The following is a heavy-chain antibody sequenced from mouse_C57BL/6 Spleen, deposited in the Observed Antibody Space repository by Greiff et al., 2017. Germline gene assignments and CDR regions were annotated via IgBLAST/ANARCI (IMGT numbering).Heavy chain of an antibody. CDR2: INPSTGGT. CDR3: ARVYDYDALDY. Sequence: VQLQQSGPELVKPGASVKISCKASGYSFTGYYMNWVKQSPEKSLEWIGEINPSTGGTTYNQKFKAKATLTVDKSSSTAYMQLKSLTSEDSAVYYCARVYDYDALDYWGQGTTLTVSS. J-gene: IGHJ2*01. CDR1: GYSFTGYY. D-gene: IGHD2-4*01. V-gene: IGHV1-42*01.